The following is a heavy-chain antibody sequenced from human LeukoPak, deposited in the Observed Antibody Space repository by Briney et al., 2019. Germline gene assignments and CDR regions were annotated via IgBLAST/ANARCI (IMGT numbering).Heavy chain of an antibody. CDR3: GIFDYYGSWGV. CDR1: GGSIGIDSFY. Sequence: SQTLSLTCSVSGGSIGIDSFYWSWIRKPAGTELEWIGRIYTRGSINYIPALESLAPILADTSNNQFSLIIRSVTAADTAVYYCGIFDYYGSWGVWGKGTTVTVSS. D-gene: IGHD3-10*01. CDR2: IYTRGSI. J-gene: IGHJ6*04. V-gene: IGHV4-61*02.